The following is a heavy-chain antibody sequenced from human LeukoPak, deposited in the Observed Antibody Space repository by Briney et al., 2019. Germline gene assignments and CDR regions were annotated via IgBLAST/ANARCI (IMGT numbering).Heavy chain of an antibody. CDR1: GFTFSSYG. D-gene: IGHD6-25*01. V-gene: IGHV3-33*01. CDR2: IWYDGSNK. J-gene: IGHJ5*02. Sequence: GGSLRLSCAASGFTFSSYGMHWVRQAPGKGLEWVAVIWYDGSNKYYADSVKGRFTISRDNSKNTLYLQMNSLRAEDTAVYYCARDPYSSGVNWFDPWSQGTLVTVSS. CDR3: ARDPYSSGVNWFDP.